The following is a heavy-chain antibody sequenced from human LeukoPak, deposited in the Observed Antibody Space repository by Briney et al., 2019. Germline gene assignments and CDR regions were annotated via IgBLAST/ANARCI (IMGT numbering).Heavy chain of an antibody. V-gene: IGHV3-33*01. Sequence: PGRSLRLSCAASGFTFSSYGMHWVRQAPGKGLEWVAFIWYDGSNKYYADSVKCRFTISRDNSKNTLYLQMNSLRAEDTAVYYCARGATIPQIYYYSGMDVWGQGTTVTVSS. CDR2: IWYDGSNK. CDR1: GFTFSSYG. D-gene: IGHD5-24*01. CDR3: ARGATIPQIYYYSGMDV. J-gene: IGHJ6*02.